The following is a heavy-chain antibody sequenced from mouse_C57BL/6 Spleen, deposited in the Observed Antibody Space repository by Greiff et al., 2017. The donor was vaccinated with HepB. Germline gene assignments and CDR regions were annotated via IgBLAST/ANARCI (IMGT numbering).Heavy chain of an antibody. Sequence: VQLKESGPELVKPGASVKIPCKASGYTFTDYNMDWVKQSHGKSLEWIGDINPNNGGTIYNQKFKGKATLTVDKSSSTAYMELRSLTSEDTAVYYCARKVVANWYFDVWGTGTTVTVSS. CDR3: ARKVVANWYFDV. J-gene: IGHJ1*03. D-gene: IGHD1-3*01. CDR1: GYTFTDYN. V-gene: IGHV1-18*01. CDR2: INPNNGGT.